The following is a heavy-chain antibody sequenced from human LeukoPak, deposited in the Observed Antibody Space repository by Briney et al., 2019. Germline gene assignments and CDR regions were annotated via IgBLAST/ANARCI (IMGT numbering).Heavy chain of an antibody. Sequence: SETLSLTCTVSGGSIINYYWSWIRQPPGKGLEWIGYIYHSGDTNHNPSLKSRVTISTDTSKNQFSLELSSVTAADTAVYYCARHPFATPFDYWGQGILVTVSS. J-gene: IGHJ4*02. V-gene: IGHV4-59*08. CDR2: IYHSGDT. D-gene: IGHD2-15*01. CDR3: ARHPFATPFDY. CDR1: GGSIINYY.